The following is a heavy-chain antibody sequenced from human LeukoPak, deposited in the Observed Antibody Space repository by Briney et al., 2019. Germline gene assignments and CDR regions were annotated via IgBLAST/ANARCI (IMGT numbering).Heavy chain of an antibody. V-gene: IGHV4-59*01. J-gene: IGHJ4*02. CDR3: ARTEYSYGRPNYFDS. D-gene: IGHD5-18*01. CDR2: IYYTGST. Sequence: SETLSLTCTVSGGSISSYYWSWIRQPPEKGLEWIGYIYYTGSTNYNPSLKSRVTISVDTSKSQFSLKLSSVTAADTAVYYRARTEYSYGRPNYFDSWGQGTLVTVSS. CDR1: GGSISSYY.